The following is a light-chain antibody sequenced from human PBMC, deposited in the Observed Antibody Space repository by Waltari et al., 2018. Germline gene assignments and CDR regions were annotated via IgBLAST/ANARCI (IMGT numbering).Light chain of an antibody. CDR3: HQHYTTPWT. CDR2: WAS. V-gene: IGKV4-1*01. J-gene: IGKJ1*01. Sequence: DIVMTQSPDSLAASLGERAPINCKSSQTVLYRDNNKNYLTWYQQKPGQPPKLLFSWASIRESGVPDRLSASGSGTDFTLTISSLQAEDVAVYYCHQHYTTPWTFGQGTKVEIK. CDR1: QTVLYRDNNKNY.